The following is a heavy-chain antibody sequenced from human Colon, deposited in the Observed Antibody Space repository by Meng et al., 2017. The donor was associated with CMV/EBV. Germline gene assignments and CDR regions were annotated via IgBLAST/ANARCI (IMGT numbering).Heavy chain of an antibody. CDR3: TTHSGGY. V-gene: IGHV3-53*01. CDR2: TYTNGHT. Sequence: SLRLSCAVFEFAVSSDYMTWVRQAPGKGLEWVSVTYTNGHTDHADSVRGRFIVSRDNFKNMVFLQMNSLRAEDTAIYYCTTHSGGYWGQGTLVTVSS. J-gene: IGHJ4*02. CDR1: EFAVSSDY.